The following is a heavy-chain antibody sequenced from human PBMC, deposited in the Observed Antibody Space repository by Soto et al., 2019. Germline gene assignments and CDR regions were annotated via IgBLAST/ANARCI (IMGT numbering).Heavy chain of an antibody. CDR3: ARDRRGCSSTRCYTMGRPKNWFDP. V-gene: IGHV1-46*01. CDR2: INPSGGST. CDR1: WYTSTSYD. Sequence: ASVKVSWTASWYTSTSYDMHWVRQAPGQGREWMGIINPSGGSTIDAQKFQGRVTMTSDTSTSTVYMDLSSLRSEDPAVYFCARDRRGCSSTRCYTMGRPKNWFDPCAQGTLVTVYS. D-gene: IGHD2-2*02. J-gene: IGHJ5*02.